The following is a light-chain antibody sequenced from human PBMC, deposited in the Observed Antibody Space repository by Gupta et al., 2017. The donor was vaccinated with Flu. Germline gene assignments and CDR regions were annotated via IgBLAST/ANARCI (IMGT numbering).Light chain of an antibody. CDR3: MQSTGWPWT. Sequence: EAVLTQSPLPLTVTLGQSASISCRSSQGLFFTDESAYVSWLHQRPGQSPRRLIYKVYNRDPGVPDRFSGSGSATDFTLTLSRVEAEDVGVYYCMQSTGWPWTFGQGTKVEIK. CDR2: KVY. V-gene: IGKV2-30*01. J-gene: IGKJ1*01. CDR1: QGLFFTDESAY.